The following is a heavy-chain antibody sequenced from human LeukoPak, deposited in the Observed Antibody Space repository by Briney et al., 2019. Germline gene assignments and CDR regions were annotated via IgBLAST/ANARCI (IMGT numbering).Heavy chain of an antibody. CDR2: INPNSGGT. Sequence: ASVKVSCKASGYTFTGYYMHWVRQAPGQGLEWMGRINPNSGGTNYAQKFQGRVTMTRDTSIGTAYMELSRLRSEDTALYYCAKADSSSWYSGFDYWGQGTLVTVSS. CDR1: GYTFTGYY. CDR3: AKADSSSWYSGFDY. J-gene: IGHJ4*02. D-gene: IGHD6-13*01. V-gene: IGHV1-2*06.